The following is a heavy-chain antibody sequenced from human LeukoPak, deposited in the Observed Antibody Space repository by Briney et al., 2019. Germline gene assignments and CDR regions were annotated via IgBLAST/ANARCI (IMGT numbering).Heavy chain of an antibody. CDR1: GGSISSSSYY. CDR2: IYYSGST. V-gene: IGHV4-39*07. Sequence: SETLSLTCTVSGGSISSSSYYWGWIRQPPGKGLEWIGSIYYSGSTYYNPSLKSRVTISLDTSKNQFSLKLSSVTAADTAVYYCARGRNKMLQGAIGADTKYYSCYYMDVWGKGTTVTVSS. D-gene: IGHD3-10*01. J-gene: IGHJ6*03. CDR3: ARGRNKMLQGAIGADTKYYSCYYMDV.